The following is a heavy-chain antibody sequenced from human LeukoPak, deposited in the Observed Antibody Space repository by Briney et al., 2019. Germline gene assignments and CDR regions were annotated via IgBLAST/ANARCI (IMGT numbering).Heavy chain of an antibody. CDR2: IRYDGSNK. CDR3: AKGHIVVVPAAES. Sequence: GGSLRLSCAASGFTFSSYGMHWVRQAPGKGLEWVAFIRYDGSNKYYADSVKGRFTISRDNSKNTLYLQMNSLRAEDTAVYYCAKGHIVVVPAAESWGQGTLVTVSS. V-gene: IGHV3-30*02. CDR1: GFTFSSYG. D-gene: IGHD2-2*01. J-gene: IGHJ5*02.